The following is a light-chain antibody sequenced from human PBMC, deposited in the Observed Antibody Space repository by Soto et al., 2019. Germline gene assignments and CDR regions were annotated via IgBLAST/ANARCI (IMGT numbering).Light chain of an antibody. CDR1: SSNIGNNY. CDR3: GTWDSSLSALVV. Sequence: QSVLTQPPSVSAAPGQKVTISCSGSSSNIGNNYVSWYQQLPGTAPKLLIYDNNKPPSGIPDRFSGSKSGTSATLGITGLQTGDEADYYCGTWDSSLSALVVFGGGTKVTVL. V-gene: IGLV1-51*01. J-gene: IGLJ2*01. CDR2: DNN.